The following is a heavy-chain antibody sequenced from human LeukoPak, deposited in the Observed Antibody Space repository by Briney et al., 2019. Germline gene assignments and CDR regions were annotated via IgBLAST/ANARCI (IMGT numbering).Heavy chain of an antibody. V-gene: IGHV6-1*01. CDR1: GDSVSSNSAA. CDR2: TYYRSKWYN. J-gene: IGHJ3*02. Sequence: SQTLSLTCAISGDSVSSNSAAWNWIRQSPSRGLEWLGGTYYRSKWYNDYAVSVKSRITINPDTSKNQFSLQLNSVTPEDTAVYYCARVEPYITMVRGVIQNDAFDIWGQGTMVTVSS. CDR3: ARVEPYITMVRGVIQNDAFDI. D-gene: IGHD3-10*01.